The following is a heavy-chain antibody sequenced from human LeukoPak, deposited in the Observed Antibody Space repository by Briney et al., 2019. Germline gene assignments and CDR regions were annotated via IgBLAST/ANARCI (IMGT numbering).Heavy chain of an antibody. Sequence: PSETLSLTCTVSGGSISSGSYHWSWIRQPAGKGLEWIGRIYTSGSTNYNPSLKSRVTISVDTSKNQFSLKRSSVTAADTAVYYWASTGIVGATSDYWGQGTLVTVSS. V-gene: IGHV4-61*02. CDR2: IYTSGST. D-gene: IGHD1-26*01. CDR3: ASTGIVGATSDY. J-gene: IGHJ4*02. CDR1: GGSISSGSYH.